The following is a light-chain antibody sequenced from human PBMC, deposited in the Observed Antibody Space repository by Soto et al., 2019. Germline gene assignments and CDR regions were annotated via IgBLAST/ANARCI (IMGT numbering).Light chain of an antibody. J-gene: IGLJ1*01. CDR3: NSYTTSNTFV. CDR1: SSDIGAHNF. CDR2: EVI. Sequence: QSALTQPASVSGSPGQAITVSCSGTSSDIGAHNFVSWYQQHPGKAPKLIIYEVINRPSGVSDRFSGSKSGNTASLTISGLQSEDEADYYCNSYTTSNTFVFGGGTKVIV. V-gene: IGLV2-14*03.